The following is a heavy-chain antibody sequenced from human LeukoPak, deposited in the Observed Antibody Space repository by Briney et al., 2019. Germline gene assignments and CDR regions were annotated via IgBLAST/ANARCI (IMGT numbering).Heavy chain of an antibody. CDR3: ARDGEYGTGSYYRGCFDY. Sequence: GASVKVSCKASGYSFTAFYIHWVRPAPGQGLEWMGWIHPRSGETNYAYKFRGRVTMTRDTSIRTNYMDLGSLGSDDTDVYYCARDGEYGTGSYYRGCFDYWGQGTLVTVSS. J-gene: IGHJ4*02. CDR1: GYSFTAFY. D-gene: IGHD3-10*01. CDR2: IHPRSGET. V-gene: IGHV1-2*02.